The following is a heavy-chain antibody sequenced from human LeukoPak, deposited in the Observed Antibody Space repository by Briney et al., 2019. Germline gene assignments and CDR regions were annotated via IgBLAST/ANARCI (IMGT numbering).Heavy chain of an antibody. V-gene: IGHV3-64D*09. CDR2: ISDSGGST. Sequence: EGSLRLSCSASGFPFSSYAMHWVRQAPWKGLEYVSAISDSGGSTYYADSVKGRFTISRDNSKNTLYLQMSSLRAEDTAVYFCVRGYSFGPYGMDVWGQGTTVTVSS. D-gene: IGHD2-15*01. J-gene: IGHJ6*02. CDR3: VRGYSFGPYGMDV. CDR1: GFPFSSYA.